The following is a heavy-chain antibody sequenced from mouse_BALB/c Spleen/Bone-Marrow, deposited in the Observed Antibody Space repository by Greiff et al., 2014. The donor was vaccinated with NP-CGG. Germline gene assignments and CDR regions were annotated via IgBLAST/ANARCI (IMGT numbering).Heavy chain of an antibody. CDR2: IYPGDGDT. CDR3: ERDEHDLDY. V-gene: IGHV1-87*01. CDR1: GYTFTSYW. Sequence: VKLMESGAELARPGASVKLSCKASGYTFTSYWMQWVKQRPGQGLEWIGTIYPGDGDTRYTQKFKGKATLTADKSSSTAYMQLSSLASEYSAVYYCERDEHDLDYWGQGTSLTVSS. J-gene: IGHJ2*02.